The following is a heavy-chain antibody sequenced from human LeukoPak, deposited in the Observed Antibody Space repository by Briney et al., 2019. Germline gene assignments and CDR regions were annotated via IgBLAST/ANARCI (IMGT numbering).Heavy chain of an antibody. D-gene: IGHD6-19*01. J-gene: IGHJ4*02. CDR2: ISFDGSNK. Sequence: PGGSLRLSCVASGFTFSNFAMHWVRQAPGKGLEWVAVISFDGSNKYYADSVKGRFTISRDNSKNTLYLQTNSLRVEDTGVYYCATKTSVDAFFDYWGQGTLVTVSS. V-gene: IGHV3-30-3*01. CDR3: ATKTSVDAFFDY. CDR1: GFTFSNFA.